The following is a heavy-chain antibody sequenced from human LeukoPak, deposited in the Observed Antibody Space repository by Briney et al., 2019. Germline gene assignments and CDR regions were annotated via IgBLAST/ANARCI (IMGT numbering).Heavy chain of an antibody. J-gene: IGHJ4*02. D-gene: IGHD6-13*01. CDR2: IKQDGSEK. CDR3: ARTPSSEQQLFFDY. CDR1: GFTFSSYW. Sequence: GGSLRLSCAASGFTFSSYWMSWVRQAPGKGLEWVANIKQDGSEKYYVDSVKGRFTISRDNAKNSLYLQMNSLRAEDTAVYYCARTPSSEQQLFFDYWGQGTLVTVSS. V-gene: IGHV3-7*01.